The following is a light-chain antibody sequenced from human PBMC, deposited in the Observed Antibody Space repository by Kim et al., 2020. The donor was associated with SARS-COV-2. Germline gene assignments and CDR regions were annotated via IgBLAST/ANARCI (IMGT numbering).Light chain of an antibody. Sequence: DIQMTQSPSTLSASVGDRVTITCRASQSISSWLAWYQQKPGKAPKVLIYKASDLGVGVPSRFSGSGSGTEFTLTISSLQPEDFATYYCQHYKSYSPWTFGQGTKVDIK. CDR1: QSISSW. J-gene: IGKJ1*01. CDR2: KAS. V-gene: IGKV1-5*03. CDR3: QHYKSYSPWT.